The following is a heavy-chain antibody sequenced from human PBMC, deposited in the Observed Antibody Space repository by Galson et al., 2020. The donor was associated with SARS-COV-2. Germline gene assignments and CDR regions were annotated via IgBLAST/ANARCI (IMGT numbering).Heavy chain of an antibody. D-gene: IGHD3-3*01. J-gene: IGHJ4*02. CDR3: AREALSEITIFGVVIYRYFDY. CDR1: GFTFSDYY. CDR2: ISSSGSTI. V-gene: IGHV3-11*01. Sequence: GESLKISCAASGFTFSDYYMSWIRQAPGKGLAWVSYISSSGSTIYYADSVKGRFTISRDNAKNSLYLQMNSLRAEDTAVYYCAREALSEITIFGVVIYRYFDYWGQGTLVTVSS.